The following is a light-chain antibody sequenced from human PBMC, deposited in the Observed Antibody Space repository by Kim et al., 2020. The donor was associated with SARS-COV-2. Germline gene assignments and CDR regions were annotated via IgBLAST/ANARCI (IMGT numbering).Light chain of an antibody. Sequence: DIQLTQSPSFLSACVGDRVTITCRASQGISSYLAWYQQKPGKAPNLLIYAASTLQSGVPSRFSGGGSGTTFTLTISSLQPEDSATYYCQHVSSYPPGFGPGTKVDIK. V-gene: IGKV1-9*01. CDR1: QGISSY. J-gene: IGKJ1*01. CDR3: QHVSSYPPG. CDR2: AAS.